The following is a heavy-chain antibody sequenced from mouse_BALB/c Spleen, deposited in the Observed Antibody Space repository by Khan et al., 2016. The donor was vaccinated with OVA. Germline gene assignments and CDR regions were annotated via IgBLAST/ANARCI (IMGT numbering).Heavy chain of an antibody. CDR1: GDSITSGY. V-gene: IGHV3-8*02. D-gene: IGHD2-14*01. J-gene: IGHJ3*01. CDR3: ARSTYRYAFAY. Sequence: EVQLQESGPSLVKPSQTLSLTCSVTGDSITSGYWSWIRKFPGNKLEYMGYMIYTGYTDYNPSLKSRIAITLHTSKTQYYLQLNSVTAEDTATYYCARSTYRYAFAYWGQGTLVTVSA. CDR2: MIYTGYT.